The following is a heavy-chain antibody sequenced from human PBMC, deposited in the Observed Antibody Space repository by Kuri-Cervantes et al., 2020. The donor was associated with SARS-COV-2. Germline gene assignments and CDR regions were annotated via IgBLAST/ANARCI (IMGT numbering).Heavy chain of an antibody. Sequence: SETLSLTCTVSGGSISSSSYYWGWIRQPPGKGLEWIGSIYYSGSTYYNPSLKSRVTISVDTSKNQFSLKLSSVTAADTAVYYCARDQYGERGWFDPWGQGTLVTVSS. CDR3: ARDQYGERGWFDP. CDR2: IYYSGST. J-gene: IGHJ5*02. D-gene: IGHD4-17*01. CDR1: GGSISSSSYY. V-gene: IGHV4-39*07.